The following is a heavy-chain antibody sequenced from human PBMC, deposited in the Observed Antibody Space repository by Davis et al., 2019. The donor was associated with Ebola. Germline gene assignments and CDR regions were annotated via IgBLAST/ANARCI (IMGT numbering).Heavy chain of an antibody. D-gene: IGHD4-17*01. CDR3: AREPTGPDY. CDR2: IKQDGSKK. CDR1: GFIFSSYW. V-gene: IGHV3-7*01. Sequence: GESLKISCTTSGFIFSSYWMSWVRQAPGKGLEWVASIKQDGSKKYYVDSVKGRFTISKDNANNSLYLQMNSLRAEDTAVYYCAREPTGPDYWGQGTLVTVSP. J-gene: IGHJ4*02.